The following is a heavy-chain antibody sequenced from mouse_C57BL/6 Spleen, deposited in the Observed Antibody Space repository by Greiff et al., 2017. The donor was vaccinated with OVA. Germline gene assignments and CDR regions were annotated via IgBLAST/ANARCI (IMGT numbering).Heavy chain of an antibody. CDR3: ASSYDGFWYFDV. CDR2: INPNNGGT. Sequence: VQLKQSGPELVKPGASVKMSCKASGYTFTDYNMHWVKQSHGKSLEWIGYINPNNGGTSYNQKFKGKATLTVNKSSSTAYMELRSLTSEDSAVYYCASSYDGFWYFDVWGTGTTVTVSS. V-gene: IGHV1-22*01. CDR1: GYTFTDYN. D-gene: IGHD2-3*01. J-gene: IGHJ1*03.